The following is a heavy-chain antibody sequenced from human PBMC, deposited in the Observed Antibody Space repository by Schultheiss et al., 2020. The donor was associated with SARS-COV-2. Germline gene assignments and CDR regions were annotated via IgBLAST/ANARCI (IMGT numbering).Heavy chain of an antibody. CDR2: VSHSGGT. CDR1: GESFNGFS. D-gene: IGHD4-11*01. CDR3: SRGRTSVIPSPVLGLGPHYFSYYMDV. J-gene: IGHJ6*03. V-gene: IGHV4-34*01. Sequence: SETLSLTCAVYGESFNGFSWTWIRQSPGKGLEWIGLVSHSGGTHYSPSLKRRVTISVDTSKSQFSLRLRSVTAADTAIYFCSRGRTSVIPSPVLGLGPHYFSYYMDVWGKGAAVTVSS.